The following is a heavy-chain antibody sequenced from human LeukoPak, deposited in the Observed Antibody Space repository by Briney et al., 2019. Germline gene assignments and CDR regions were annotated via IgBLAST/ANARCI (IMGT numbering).Heavy chain of an antibody. V-gene: IGHV4-34*01. Sequence: SETLSLTCAVYGGSFSGYYWSWIRQPPGKGLEWIGEINHSGRTNYNPSLKSRVTISVDTSKNQFSLKLSSVTAADTAVYYCAAPRVGYCSSTSCPNWFDPWGQGTLVTVSS. D-gene: IGHD2-2*01. J-gene: IGHJ5*02. CDR1: GGSFSGYY. CDR2: INHSGRT. CDR3: AAPRVGYCSSTSCPNWFDP.